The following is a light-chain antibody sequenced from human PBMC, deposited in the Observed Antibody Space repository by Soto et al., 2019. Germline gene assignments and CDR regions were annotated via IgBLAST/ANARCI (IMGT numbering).Light chain of an antibody. CDR2: DAS. Sequence: EIVLTQSPATLSLSPGERATLSCRASQSVSSYLAWYQQKPVQAPRLFIYDASNRATGIPARFSGSGSGTDFTLTISSLEPEDFAVYYCQQRSNWPPYTFGQGTKLEIK. CDR3: QQRSNWPPYT. V-gene: IGKV3-11*01. J-gene: IGKJ2*01. CDR1: QSVSSY.